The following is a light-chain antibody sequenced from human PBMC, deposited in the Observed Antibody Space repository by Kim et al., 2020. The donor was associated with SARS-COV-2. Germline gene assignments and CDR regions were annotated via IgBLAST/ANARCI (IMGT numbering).Light chain of an antibody. CDR2: LGS. Sequence: PASISCRSSQSLLHSNGYNYFDWYLQKPGQSPQLLIYLGSNRASVVPDRFSSSGSVTDFTLKISRVEALDVGVYYCMQALQTPLTFGGGTKVDIK. V-gene: IGKV2-28*01. CDR1: QSLLHSNGYNY. J-gene: IGKJ4*01. CDR3: MQALQTPLT.